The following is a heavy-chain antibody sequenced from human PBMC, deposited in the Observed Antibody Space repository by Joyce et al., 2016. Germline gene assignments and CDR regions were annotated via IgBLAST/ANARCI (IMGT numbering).Heavy chain of an antibody. CDR1: GGSFSVHY. CDR2: GNHDGST. J-gene: IGHJ4*02. CDR3: ARGIRDTGGYFFVRGQPRYRYYFDQ. Sequence: QVQLQQWGAGLLKPSETLSLTCAVYGGSFSVHYWSWIRQPPGKGLEWIGEGNHDGSTNDSPSLKRRVIISVETSKNQFSLKRSSVTTADRAAYYWARGIRDTGGYFFVRGQPRYRYYFDQWGQGTLLTVSS. V-gene: IGHV4-34*01. D-gene: IGHD3-22*01.